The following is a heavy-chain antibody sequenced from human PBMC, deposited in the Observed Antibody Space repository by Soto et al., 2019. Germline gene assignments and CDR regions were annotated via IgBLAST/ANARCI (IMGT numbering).Heavy chain of an antibody. J-gene: IGHJ4*02. CDR3: ARQVSGYDTGPDY. V-gene: IGHV1-46*01. CDR1: GYTFTRYY. CDR2: INPSDGGT. Sequence: VQLVQSGAEVKKPGASVKVSCKASGYTFTRYYMHWVRQAPGQGLEWMGIINPSDGGTSNAQKFQGRVTMTRDTSASTVYMELSSLRSEDTAVYYCARQVSGYDTGPDYWGQGTLVTVSS. D-gene: IGHD5-12*01.